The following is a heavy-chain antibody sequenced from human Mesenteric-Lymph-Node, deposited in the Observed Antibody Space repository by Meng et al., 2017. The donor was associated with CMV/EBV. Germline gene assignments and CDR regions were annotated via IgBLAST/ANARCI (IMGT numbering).Heavy chain of an antibody. V-gene: IGHV3-21*01. D-gene: IGHD3-10*01. Sequence: GESLKISCAASGFTFSSYSMNWVRQAPGKGLEWVSSISSSSSYIYYADSVKGRFTISRDNAKNSLYLQMNSLRAEDTAVYYCARDYRGVKGYYYYYGMDVWGQGTTVTVSS. CDR2: ISSSSSYI. J-gene: IGHJ6*02. CDR1: GFTFSSYS. CDR3: ARDYRGVKGYYYYYGMDV.